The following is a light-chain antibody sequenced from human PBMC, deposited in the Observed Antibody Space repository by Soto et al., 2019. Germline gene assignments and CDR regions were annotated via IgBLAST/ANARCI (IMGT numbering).Light chain of an antibody. CDR3: SSYIITSTFV. Sequence: QSVLTQPASVSGSPGQSITISCTGTSSDVGGHNYVSWYQQHPGKVPKLMIYKVNNRPSGVSNRFSGSKSGNTASLTISGLEVADEADYYCSSYIITSTFVFGTGTKVTVL. CDR1: SSDVGGHNY. J-gene: IGLJ1*01. CDR2: KVN. V-gene: IGLV2-14*01.